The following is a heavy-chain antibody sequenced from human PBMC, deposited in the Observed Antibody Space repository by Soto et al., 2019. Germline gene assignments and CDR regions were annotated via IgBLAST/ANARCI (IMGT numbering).Heavy chain of an antibody. Sequence: EVQLVESGGGLIQPGGSLRLSCAVSGFTVRANYMSWVRQAPGKGLEWVSVIYSGDTTYYADSVKGRFIISRDLSKNILYLQMNILRAEDKAVYYCHVYGYWGQGTLVTVSS. D-gene: IGHD3-16*01. CDR3: HVYGY. CDR2: IYSGDTT. V-gene: IGHV3-53*01. CDR1: GFTVRANY. J-gene: IGHJ4*02.